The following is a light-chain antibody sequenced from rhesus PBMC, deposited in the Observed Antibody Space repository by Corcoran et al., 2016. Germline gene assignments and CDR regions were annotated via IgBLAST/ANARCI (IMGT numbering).Light chain of an antibody. CDR3: QQYYIYPWT. CDR2: SAS. V-gene: IGKV1-46*01. CDR1: QSFRSS. Sequence: DIQMTQSPSSLSASVGATVTITCRASQSFRSSLAWYQQKPGKAPKLLIYSASPLKSGVPSRFRCSKSKTDFTLTISSLQPEDIATYYCQQYYIYPWTFGQGTKVEIK. J-gene: IGKJ1*01.